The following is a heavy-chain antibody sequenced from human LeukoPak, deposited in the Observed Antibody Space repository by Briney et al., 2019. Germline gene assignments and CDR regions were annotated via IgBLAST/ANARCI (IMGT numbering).Heavy chain of an antibody. CDR2: ISSSSSTI. CDR3: APRGLYYYSSGSLGY. J-gene: IGHJ4*02. V-gene: IGHV3-48*02. Sequence: GGSLRLSCAASGHTFSSYSMNWVRQAPGKGLEWVSYISSSSSTIYYADSVKGRFIITRDNTKITLYLQMNSLRDYDTAVYYCAPRGLYYYSSGSLGYWGQGTLVTVSS. CDR1: GHTFSSYS. D-gene: IGHD3-10*01.